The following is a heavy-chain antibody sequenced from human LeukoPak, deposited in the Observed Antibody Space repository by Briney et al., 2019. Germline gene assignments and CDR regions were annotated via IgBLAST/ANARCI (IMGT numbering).Heavy chain of an antibody. J-gene: IGHJ4*02. D-gene: IGHD3-10*01. CDR3: ARDRVNYYYGSGSTSLFDY. V-gene: IGHV3-11*01. CDR2: ISSRGSTI. CDR1: GFTFSDYY. Sequence: PGGSLRLSCAASGFTFSDYYMSWIRQAPGKGLEWVSYISSRGSTIYYADSVKGRFTISRDNAKNSLYLQMNSLRAEDTAVYYCARDRVNYYYGSGSTSLFDYWGQGTLVTVSS.